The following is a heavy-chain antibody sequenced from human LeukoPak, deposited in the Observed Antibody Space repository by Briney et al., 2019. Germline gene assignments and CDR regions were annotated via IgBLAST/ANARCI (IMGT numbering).Heavy chain of an antibody. D-gene: IGHD1-26*01. Sequence: ASVKVSCKASGYTFTSYGISWVRQAPGQRLEWMGWISAYNGNTDYAQKLQGRVTMTTDTSTSTAYMELRSLRSDDTAVYYCARGRPSVGATPYYYYYYMDVWGKGTTVTVSS. CDR3: ARGRPSVGATPYYYYYYMDV. CDR1: GYTFTSYG. J-gene: IGHJ6*03. CDR2: ISAYNGNT. V-gene: IGHV1-18*01.